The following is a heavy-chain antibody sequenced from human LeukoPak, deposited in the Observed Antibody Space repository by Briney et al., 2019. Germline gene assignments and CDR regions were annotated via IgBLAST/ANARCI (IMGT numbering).Heavy chain of an antibody. CDR2: ISYSSSTI. V-gene: IGHV3-48*01. CDR1: GFTFSSYS. D-gene: IGHD4-17*01. Sequence: GGSLRLSCAASGFTFSSYSMNWARQAPGKGLEWVSYISYSSSTIYYADSVKGRFTISRDNAKNSLYLQMDSLRAEDTAVYYCARDRLHYGEYEKTFDYWGQGTLVTVSS. CDR3: ARDRLHYGEYEKTFDY. J-gene: IGHJ4*02.